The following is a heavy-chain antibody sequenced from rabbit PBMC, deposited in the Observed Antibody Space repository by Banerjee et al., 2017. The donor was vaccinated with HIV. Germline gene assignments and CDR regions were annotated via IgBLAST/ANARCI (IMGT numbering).Heavy chain of an antibody. CDR3: ARAGYANYGGATAFDL. D-gene: IGHD6-1*01. CDR2: IYTSSGTT. V-gene: IGHV1S43*01. J-gene: IGHJ4*01. Sequence: QQHLEESGGGLVKAGGTLTLTCKASGIDFSGLYYMCWVRQAPGKGLELIACIYTSSGTTWYASWVNGRFTISRSTSLNTVDLKMTSLTAADTATYFCARAGYANYGGATAFDLWGPGTLVTVS. CDR1: GIDFSGLYY.